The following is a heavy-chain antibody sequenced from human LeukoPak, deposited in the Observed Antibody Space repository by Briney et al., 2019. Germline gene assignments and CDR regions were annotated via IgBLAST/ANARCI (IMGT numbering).Heavy chain of an antibody. V-gene: IGHV4-30-4*01. CDR3: ASYCGGDCYLG. CDR1: GGSISSGDYY. Sequence: SSETLSLTCTVSGGSISSGDYYWSWIRQPPGKGLEWIGYIYYSGSTYYNPSLKSRVTISVDTSKNQFSLKLSSVTAADTAVYYCASYCGGDCYLGWGQGTLVTVSS. CDR2: IYYSGST. D-gene: IGHD2-21*02. J-gene: IGHJ4*02.